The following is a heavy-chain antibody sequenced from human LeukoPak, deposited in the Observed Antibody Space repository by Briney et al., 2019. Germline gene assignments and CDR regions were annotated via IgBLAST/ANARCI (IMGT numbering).Heavy chain of an antibody. Sequence: GGSLRLSCAASGFIFNNYWMHWVRQVPGEGLEWLSRVDGDGTGTSYADSVKGRFTISRDNAKNTLNLQMNSLRVEDTAVYYCVTIFEFWGQGILVTVSS. V-gene: IGHV3-74*01. CDR1: GFIFNNYW. J-gene: IGHJ4*02. CDR2: VDGDGTGT. CDR3: VTIFEF.